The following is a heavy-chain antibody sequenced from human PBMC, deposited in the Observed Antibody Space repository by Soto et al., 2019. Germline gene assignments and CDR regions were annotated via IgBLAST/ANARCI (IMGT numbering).Heavy chain of an antibody. Sequence: VGSLRLSCAVSGSTFSSYEMNWVRQAPGKGLEWVSYIGTSGKTIYYADSVRGRFTISRDNAKNSLYLQMNSLRAEDTAVYFCARDPAIYSGKFDYGLDVWGRGTTVTVSS. CDR2: IGTSGKTI. V-gene: IGHV3-48*03. D-gene: IGHD4-4*01. CDR3: ARDPAIYSGKFDYGLDV. J-gene: IGHJ6*02. CDR1: GSTFSSYE.